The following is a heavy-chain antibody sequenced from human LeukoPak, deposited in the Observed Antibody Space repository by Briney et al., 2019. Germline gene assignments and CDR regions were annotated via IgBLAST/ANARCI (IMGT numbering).Heavy chain of an antibody. CDR2: IIPIFGSS. CDR3: ARVTHTELSTWFDP. Sequence: SVTGSCKASGGTFNNYAINWVRQAPGQGLEWMGGIIPIFGSSDYAQKSQGRVTITADESTTTAYMELSSLRSEDTAVYYCARVTHTELSTWFDPWGQGTLVTVSS. CDR1: GGTFNNYA. D-gene: IGHD5-18*01. J-gene: IGHJ5*02. V-gene: IGHV1-69*13.